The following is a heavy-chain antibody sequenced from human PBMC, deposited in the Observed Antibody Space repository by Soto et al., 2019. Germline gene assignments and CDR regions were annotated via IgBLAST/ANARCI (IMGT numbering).Heavy chain of an antibody. CDR2: ISHDGVTK. V-gene: IGHV3-30-3*01. CDR3: VRGGYSSSWERVDP. D-gene: IGHD4-4*01. Sequence: GGSLRLSCAASGSSFPKYPMHWVRQTPDKGLEWLAVISHDGVTKNSADSVKGRFSVSRDNSRNRLYLEMNSLRTEDTAMYYCVRGGYSSSWERVDPWGQGTLVTVSS. J-gene: IGHJ5*02. CDR1: GSSFPKYP.